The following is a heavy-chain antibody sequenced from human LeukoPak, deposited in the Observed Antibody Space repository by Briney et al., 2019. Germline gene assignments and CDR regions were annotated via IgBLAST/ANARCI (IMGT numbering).Heavy chain of an antibody. J-gene: IGHJ5*02. Sequence: ASVKVSCKASGYTFTSYDINWVRQAPGQGLEWMGWMNPNSGNTGYAQKFQGRVTMTRNTSISTAYMELSSLRSEDTAVYYCARGGQDDFWSGFLWFDPWGQGTLVTVSS. V-gene: IGHV1-8*01. CDR2: MNPNSGNT. CDR3: ARGGQDDFWSGFLWFDP. CDR1: GYTFTSYD. D-gene: IGHD3-3*01.